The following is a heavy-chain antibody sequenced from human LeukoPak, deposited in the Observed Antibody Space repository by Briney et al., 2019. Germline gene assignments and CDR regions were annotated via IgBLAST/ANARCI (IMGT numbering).Heavy chain of an antibody. CDR3: ARNEYSSSGSGQVDV. V-gene: IGHV3-74*01. Sequence: GGSLRLSCETAGFTFSSYAMHWVRRTPGKGLVWVSRINIDESTANYADSVKGRFTISRDNAKNTLYLQMNSLRAEDTAVYYCARNEYSSSGSGQVDVWGQGTTVTVSS. J-gene: IGHJ6*02. CDR2: INIDESTA. D-gene: IGHD5-18*01. CDR1: GFTFSSYA.